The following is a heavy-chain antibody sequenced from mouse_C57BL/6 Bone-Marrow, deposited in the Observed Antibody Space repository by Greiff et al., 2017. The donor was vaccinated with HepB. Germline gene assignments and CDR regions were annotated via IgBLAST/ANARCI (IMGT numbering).Heavy chain of an antibody. CDR2: FYPRSGNT. J-gene: IGHJ3*01. V-gene: IGHV1-81*01. Sequence: QVQLQQSGAELARPGASVKLSCKASGYTFTSYGISWVKQRTGQGLEWIGEFYPRSGNTYYNEKFKGKATLTADKSSSTAYMELRSLTSEDSAVYFCARSVYYYGSSYGFAYWGQGTLVTVSA. CDR3: ARSVYYYGSSYGFAY. D-gene: IGHD1-1*01. CDR1: GYTFTSYG.